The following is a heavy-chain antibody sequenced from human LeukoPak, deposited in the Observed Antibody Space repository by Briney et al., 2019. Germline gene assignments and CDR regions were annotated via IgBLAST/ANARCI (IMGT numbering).Heavy chain of an antibody. V-gene: IGHV3-7*01. CDR2: INNDGSGK. CDR3: ARDDGDV. J-gene: IGHJ4*02. Sequence: PGGSLRLSCAASGFTFSNYWMKWVRQAPGKGPEWVASINNDGSGKYFVDSVKDRFTISRDNAKNSLYLQINSLKVEDTAIYYCARDDGDVWGQGSLVTVSS. CDR1: GFTFSNYW.